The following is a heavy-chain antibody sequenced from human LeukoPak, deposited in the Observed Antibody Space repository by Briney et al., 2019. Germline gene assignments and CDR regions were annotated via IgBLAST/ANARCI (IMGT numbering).Heavy chain of an antibody. J-gene: IGHJ3*02. CDR1: GGSISSYY. CDR2: IYYSGST. D-gene: IGHD3-10*01. CDR3: ARDRHPPYYYGSGSYSFHAFDI. V-gene: IGHV4-59*01. Sequence: SETLSLTCTVSGGSISSYYWSWIRQPPGKGLEWIGYIYYSGSTNYNPSLKSRVTISVDTSKNQFSLKLSSVTAADTAVYYCARDRHPPYYYGSGSYSFHAFDIWGQGTMVTVSS.